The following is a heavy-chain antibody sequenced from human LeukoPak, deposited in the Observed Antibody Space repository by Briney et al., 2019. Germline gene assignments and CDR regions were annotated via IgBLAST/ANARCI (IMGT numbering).Heavy chain of an antibody. D-gene: IGHD3-22*01. CDR3: ARDGYYYDSSGYLAY. CDR1: GGSFSGYY. CDR2: INHSGST. J-gene: IGHJ4*02. Sequence: SETLSLTCAVYGGSFSGYYWSWIRQPPGKGLEWIGEINHSGSTNYNPSLKSRVTISVDTSKNQFSLKLSSVTAPDTAVYYCARDGYYYDSSGYLAYWGQGTLVTVSS. V-gene: IGHV4-34*01.